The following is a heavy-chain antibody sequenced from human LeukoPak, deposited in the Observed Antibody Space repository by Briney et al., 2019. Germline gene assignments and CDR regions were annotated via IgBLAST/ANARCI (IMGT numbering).Heavy chain of an antibody. CDR1: GGSFSGYY. CDR2: ITHSGGT. D-gene: IGHD1-1*01. J-gene: IGHJ4*02. Sequence: SETLSLTCAVYGGSFSGYYWTWIRQSPGKGLEWIGEITHSGGTNYNPSLKSRVSISVDTSKNQFSLSLSSVTAADTAVYYCARELENRWGQGTLVTVSS. V-gene: IGHV4-34*01. CDR3: ARELENR.